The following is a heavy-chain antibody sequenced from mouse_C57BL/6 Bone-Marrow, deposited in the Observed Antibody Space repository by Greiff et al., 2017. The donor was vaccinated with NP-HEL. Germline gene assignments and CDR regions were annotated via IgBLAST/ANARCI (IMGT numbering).Heavy chain of an antibody. D-gene: IGHD1-1*01. V-gene: IGHV1-61*01. CDR2: IYPSDSET. Sequence: QVQLQQSGAELVRPGSSVKLSCKASGYTFTSYWMDWVKQRPGQGLEWIGNIYPSDSETHYNQKFKDKATLTVDKSSSTAYMQLSSLTSEDSAVYYCASGDYGSSYHWYFDVWGTGTTVTVSS. CDR3: ASGDYGSSYHWYFDV. J-gene: IGHJ1*03. CDR1: GYTFTSYW.